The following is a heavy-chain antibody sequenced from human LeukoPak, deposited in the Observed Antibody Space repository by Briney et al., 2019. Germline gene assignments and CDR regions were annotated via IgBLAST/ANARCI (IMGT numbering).Heavy chain of an antibody. J-gene: IGHJ4*02. V-gene: IGHV1-69*01. Sequence: ASVKVSCKASGGTFSSYAISWVRQAPGQGLEWMGGIIPIFGTANCAQKFQGRVTITADESTSTAYMELSSLRSEDTAVYYCAREGPAAGYCSGGSCFGWTSVYHYWGQGTLVTVSS. CDR2: IIPIFGTA. CDR1: GGTFSSYA. D-gene: IGHD2-15*01. CDR3: AREGPAAGYCSGGSCFGWTSVYHY.